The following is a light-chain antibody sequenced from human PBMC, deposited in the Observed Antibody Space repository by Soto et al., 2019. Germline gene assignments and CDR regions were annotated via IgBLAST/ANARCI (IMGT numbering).Light chain of an antibody. J-gene: IGKJ5*01. CDR2: GAS. CDR3: QQYNDWPPH. Sequence: EIVMTQSPATLSVSPGERATLSCRASQGVSSDLAWYQQKPGQAPRLLIYGASTRATGVPARFSGSGSGTEFTLTISSLQSEDFAVYYCQQYNDWPPHFGQGTRLEIK. V-gene: IGKV3-15*01. CDR1: QGVSSD.